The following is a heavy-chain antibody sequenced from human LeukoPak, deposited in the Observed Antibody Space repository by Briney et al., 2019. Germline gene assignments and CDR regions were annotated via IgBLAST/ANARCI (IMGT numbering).Heavy chain of an antibody. CDR1: GFTLSDYH. CDR3: ARLNGHYSRGVDY. Sequence: GGFLRLSCEASGFTLSDYHMSWIRQAPGKGLEWVSQISSSAYTMHHANSVKGRFTISRDNAKNSLSLQMNSLRADGTAVYYCARLNGHYSRGVDYWGQGTLVTVSS. V-gene: IGHV3-11*01. CDR2: ISSSAYTM. J-gene: IGHJ4*01. D-gene: IGHD2-15*01.